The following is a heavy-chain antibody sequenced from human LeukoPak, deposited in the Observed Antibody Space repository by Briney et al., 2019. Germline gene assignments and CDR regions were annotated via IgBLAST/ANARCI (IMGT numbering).Heavy chain of an antibody. CDR3: ARGLGFGEPRGYYYMDV. D-gene: IGHD3-10*01. Sequence: ASVKVSCKASGYTFTSYYMHWVRQAPGQGLEWMGIINPSGGSTSYAQKFQGRVTMTRDTSTSTVYMELSSLRSEDTAVYYCARGLGFGEPRGYYYMDVWGKGTTVTVSS. V-gene: IGHV1-46*01. CDR2: INPSGGST. CDR1: GYTFTSYY. J-gene: IGHJ6*03.